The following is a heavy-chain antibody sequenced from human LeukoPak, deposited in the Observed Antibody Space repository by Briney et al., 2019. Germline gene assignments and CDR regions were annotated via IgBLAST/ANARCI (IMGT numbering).Heavy chain of an antibody. CDR2: ISWDGGST. Sequence: GGSLRLSCAASGFTFDDYAMHWVRQAPGKGLEWVSVISWDGGSTYYGDSMKGRFTISRDNSKNSLFLQMNSLRAEDTALYYCAKARSISGWDLDVWGKGTTVTVSS. V-gene: IGHV3-43D*03. CDR3: AKARSISGWDLDV. D-gene: IGHD6-19*01. CDR1: GFTFDDYA. J-gene: IGHJ6*04.